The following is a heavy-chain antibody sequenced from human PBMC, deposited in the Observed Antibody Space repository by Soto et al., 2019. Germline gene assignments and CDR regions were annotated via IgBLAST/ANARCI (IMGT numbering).Heavy chain of an antibody. D-gene: IGHD3-3*01. J-gene: IGHJ4*02. CDR1: GFTFSSYA. CDR3: AKDSSDGDYDFWSGRFDY. CDR2: ISGSGGST. V-gene: IGHV3-23*01. Sequence: GGSLRLSCAASGFTFSSYAMSWVRQAPGKGLEWVSAISGSGGSTYYADSVKGRFTISRDNSKNTLYLQMNSLRAEDTAVYYCAKDSSDGDYDFWSGRFDYWGQGTLVTVSS.